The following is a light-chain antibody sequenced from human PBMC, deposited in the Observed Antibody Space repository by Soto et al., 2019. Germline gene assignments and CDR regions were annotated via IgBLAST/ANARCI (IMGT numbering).Light chain of an antibody. V-gene: IGLV1-44*01. CDR1: YSNLKTNT. CDR3: AAWDDSLNGRV. CDR2: SNN. Sequence: QSVLTQPPSASGTPGQRVSISCSGSYSNLKTNTVNWYQQLPGTAPKLLIFSNNQRPSGVPDRFSGSKSGTSASLAITGLQSEDEADYYCAAWDDSLNGRVFGGGTKVTVL. J-gene: IGLJ2*01.